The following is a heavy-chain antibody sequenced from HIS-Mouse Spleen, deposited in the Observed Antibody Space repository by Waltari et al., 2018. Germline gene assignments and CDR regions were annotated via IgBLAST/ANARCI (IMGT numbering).Heavy chain of an antibody. J-gene: IGHJ2*01. CDR3: AREIPYSSSWYDWYFDL. V-gene: IGHV4-39*07. D-gene: IGHD6-13*01. CDR1: GGSISSSSYY. CDR2: IYYQGIT. Sequence: QLQLQESGPGLVKPSETLSLTCTVSGGSISSSSYYWGWIRQPPGKGLEGIGSIYYQGITYYHPSLKRRVTISVDTSKNQFSLKLSSVTAADTAVYYCAREIPYSSSWYDWYFDLWGRGTLVTVSS.